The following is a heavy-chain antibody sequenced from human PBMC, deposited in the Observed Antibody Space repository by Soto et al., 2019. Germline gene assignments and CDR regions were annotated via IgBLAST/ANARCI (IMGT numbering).Heavy chain of an antibody. CDR2: IYHSGSN. CDR3: ARVRSDDLNSVDAFDI. J-gene: IGHJ3*02. Sequence: ETLSITCTVSGGSVSIGSHSWSWIRQPPGTGLEWIAYIYHSGSNVDNRTLKSRVSISGELSKNQFTLRLASVTAADTAVYYCARVRSDDLNSVDAFDIWGPGAMVTVSS. D-gene: IGHD1-1*01. V-gene: IGHV4-61*01. CDR1: GGSVSIGSHS.